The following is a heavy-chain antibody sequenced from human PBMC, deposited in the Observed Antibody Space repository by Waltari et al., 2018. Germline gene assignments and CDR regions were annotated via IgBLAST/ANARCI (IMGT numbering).Heavy chain of an antibody. V-gene: IGHV1-69*06. CDR1: GGTFSSSG. Sequence: QVQLVQSGAEVKKPGSSVRVSCKASGGTFSSSGIRWVRQAPGQGLEWMGGIIPTFGTTNYPQEFQGRVTITADKSTSTTYMELSSLRSADTAVYYCTGGYYESSGFSFSYTYNMDVWGQGTTVTVSS. CDR2: IIPTFGTT. J-gene: IGHJ6*02. D-gene: IGHD3-22*01. CDR3: TGGYYESSGFSFSYTYNMDV.